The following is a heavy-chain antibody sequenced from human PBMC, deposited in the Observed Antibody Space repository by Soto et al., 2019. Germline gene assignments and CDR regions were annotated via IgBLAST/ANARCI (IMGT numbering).Heavy chain of an antibody. D-gene: IGHD6-19*01. CDR3: ARDDAGYSSGWYGEFDY. J-gene: IGHJ4*02. CDR2: IWYDGSNK. Sequence: GGSLRLSCAASGFTFSSYGMHWVRQAPGKGLEWVAVIWYDGSNKYYADSVKGRFTISRDNSKNTLYLQMNSLRAEDTAVYYCARDDAGYSSGWYGEFDYWGQGTLVTVSS. V-gene: IGHV3-33*01. CDR1: GFTFSSYG.